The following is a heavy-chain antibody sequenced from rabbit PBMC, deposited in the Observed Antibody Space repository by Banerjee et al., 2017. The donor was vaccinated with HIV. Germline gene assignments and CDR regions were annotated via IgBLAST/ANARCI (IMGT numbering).Heavy chain of an antibody. V-gene: IGHV1S40*01. CDR3: ARALRGSSGYSAAHDL. J-gene: IGHJ3*01. Sequence: QSLEESGGDLVKPGASLTLTCAASGFSFSSKYCMCWVRQAPGKGLEWIACIITDSGEGIYYANWAKGRFTISKTSSTTVTLQMTSLTVADTATYFCARALRGSSGYSAAHDLWGQGTLVTDS. D-gene: IGHD1-1*01. CDR2: IITDSGEGI. CDR1: GFSFSSKYC.